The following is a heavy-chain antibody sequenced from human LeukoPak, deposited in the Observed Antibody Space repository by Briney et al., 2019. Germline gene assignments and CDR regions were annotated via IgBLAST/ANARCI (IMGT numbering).Heavy chain of an antibody. D-gene: IGHD3-16*01. CDR3: TRRGTRPMCYFEY. Sequence: GGSLRLSCRTSGFTFGDYGMSWFRQDPGKGLEWVGFIRSGGTTEYAASVKGRFTISRDDSQSIAYLQMNSLKTDDTAVYYCTRRGTRPMCYFEYWGQGTLVTVSS. V-gene: IGHV3-49*03. CDR2: IRSGGTT. J-gene: IGHJ4*02. CDR1: GFTFGDYG.